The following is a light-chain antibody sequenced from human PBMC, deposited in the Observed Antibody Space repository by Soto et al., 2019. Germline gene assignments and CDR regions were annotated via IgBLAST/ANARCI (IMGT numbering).Light chain of an antibody. J-gene: IGKJ1*01. Sequence: IVMKQSPATLSVSPGERATLSCRASQSVSSNLAWYQQKPGQAPRLLIYGASNRATGIPDRFSGSGSGTDFTLTISRLEPEDFAVYYCQQYGSSGTFGQGTKVDIK. V-gene: IGKV3-20*01. CDR1: QSVSSN. CDR3: QQYGSSGT. CDR2: GAS.